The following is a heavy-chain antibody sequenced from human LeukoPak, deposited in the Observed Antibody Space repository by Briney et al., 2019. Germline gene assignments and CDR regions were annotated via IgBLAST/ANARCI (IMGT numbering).Heavy chain of an antibody. J-gene: IGHJ4*02. V-gene: IGHV3-23*01. D-gene: IGHD3/OR15-3a*01. CDR2: ISGSGGSP. CDR1: GFPFSRHG. CDR3: AKRELYGFGTSDYIYY. Sequence: GGSLRHSCAASGFPFSRHGMRWARQAPGKGLEWVSAISGSGGSPYYADSVKGRFTISSDNSKNPPYLQMNSLSAEDTAVHYCAKRELYGFGTSDYIYYGGQGTRVTVS.